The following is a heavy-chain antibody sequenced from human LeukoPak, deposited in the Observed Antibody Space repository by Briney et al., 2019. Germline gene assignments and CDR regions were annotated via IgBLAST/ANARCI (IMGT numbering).Heavy chain of an antibody. CDR1: NGSINTYY. CDR3: ARDLSLPYCGTNCYSGFDY. D-gene: IGHD2-15*01. J-gene: IGHJ4*02. Sequence: SETLSLTCTVPNGSINTYYWSWIRQFPGKGLEWIGYIYDTGATNRNPSLRSRVTISIDTSKNQFSLELTSVTAADTAVYYCARDLSLPYCGTNCYSGFDYWGQGILVTVSS. CDR2: IYDTGAT. V-gene: IGHV4-59*01.